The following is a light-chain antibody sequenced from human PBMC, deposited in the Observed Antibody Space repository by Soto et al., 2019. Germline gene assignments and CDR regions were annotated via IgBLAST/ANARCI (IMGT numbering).Light chain of an antibody. Sequence: IVVTHSPYSLAVSLGSLATVTCKSSQTFLSSSNNKNYLAWYQQKPGQPPNLLIYWPSTRESRVPDRPSCRGPSTDSTLPTTSLQAEDVAVYYCQQYYSPPFPFGPGTKLDIK. CDR1: QTFLSSSNNKNY. J-gene: IGKJ3*01. CDR2: WPS. V-gene: IGKV4-1*01. CDR3: QQYYSPPFP.